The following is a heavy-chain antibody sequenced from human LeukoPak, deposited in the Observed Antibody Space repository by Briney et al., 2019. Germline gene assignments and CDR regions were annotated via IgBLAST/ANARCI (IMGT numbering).Heavy chain of an antibody. J-gene: IGHJ5*02. D-gene: IGHD3-10*01. CDR3: ARGTDYYGSGSPNWFDP. Sequence: SETLSLTCAVYGGSFSGYYWSWIRQPPGKGLEWIGEINHSGSTNCNPSLKSRVTISVDTSKNQFSLKLSSVTAADTAVYYCARGTDYYGSGSPNWFDPWGQGTLVTVSS. CDR2: INHSGST. CDR1: GGSFSGYY. V-gene: IGHV4-34*01.